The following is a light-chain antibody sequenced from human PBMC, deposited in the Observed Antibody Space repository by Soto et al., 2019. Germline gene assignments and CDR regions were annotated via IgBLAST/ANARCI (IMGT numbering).Light chain of an antibody. CDR2: KAS. Sequence: DIQMTQSPSTLSASVGDRVTITCRASQSISSWLAWYQQKPGKAPKLLIYKASSLESGVPSRFSGSGSGTEFTLTISSLQSDDFATYYCQQYNSYPTFGGGTKVEIK. J-gene: IGKJ4*01. V-gene: IGKV1-5*03. CDR1: QSISSW. CDR3: QQYNSYPT.